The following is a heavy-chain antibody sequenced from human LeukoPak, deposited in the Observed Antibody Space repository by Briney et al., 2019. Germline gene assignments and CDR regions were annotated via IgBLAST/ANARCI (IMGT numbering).Heavy chain of an antibody. Sequence: VSGPTLVKPTQTLTLTCTFSGFSLSTSGVGVGWIRQPPGKALEWLALIYWDDDKRYSPSLKSRLTITKDTSKNQVVLTMTNMDPVDTATYYCAHRPVPYYYDSSDYFDYWGQGTLVTVSS. V-gene: IGHV2-5*02. J-gene: IGHJ4*02. CDR3: AHRPVPYYYDSSDYFDY. CDR1: GFSLSTSGVG. CDR2: IYWDDDK. D-gene: IGHD3-22*01.